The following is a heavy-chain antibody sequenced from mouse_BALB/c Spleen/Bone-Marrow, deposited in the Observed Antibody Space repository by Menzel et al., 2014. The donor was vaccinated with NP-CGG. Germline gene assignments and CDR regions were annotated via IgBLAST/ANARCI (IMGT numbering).Heavy chain of an antibody. CDR1: GYTFTSYW. D-gene: IGHD2-4*01. Sequence: VQLQESGAELARPGASVKLSCKASGYTFTSYWMQWVKQRPGQGLEWIGAIYPGDGDTRYTQKFKGKATLTADKSSSTAYMQLSSLAPEDSAAYYCASYYDYDGRGYWGQGTTLTVSS. J-gene: IGHJ2*01. V-gene: IGHV1-87*01. CDR2: IYPGDGDT. CDR3: ASYYDYDGRGY.